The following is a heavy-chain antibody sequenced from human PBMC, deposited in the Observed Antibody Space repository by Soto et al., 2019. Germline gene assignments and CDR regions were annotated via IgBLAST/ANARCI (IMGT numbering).Heavy chain of an antibody. CDR1: GGSISSSSYY. Sequence: SETLSLTCTVSGGSISSSSYYWGWIRQPPGKGLEWIGSIYYSGSTYYNPSLKSRVTISVDRSKNQFSLKLSSVTAADTAVYYCARDGRGSGSYSAAGVDDWGQGTLVTV. V-gene: IGHV4-39*07. D-gene: IGHD3-10*01. J-gene: IGHJ4*02. CDR2: IYYSGST. CDR3: ARDGRGSGSYSAAGVDD.